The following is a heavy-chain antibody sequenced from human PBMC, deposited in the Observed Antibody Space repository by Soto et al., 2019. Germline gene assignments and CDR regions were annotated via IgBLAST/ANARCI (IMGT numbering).Heavy chain of an antibody. CDR2: ICYSGDT. CDR1: GGSISSSSDC. J-gene: IGHJ5*02. CDR3: VCCCSVAGTSWFYT. D-gene: IGHD2-15*01. Sequence: SETLSLTCTVSGGSISSSSDCWGWIRQPPGKGLEGIGSICYSGDTYSNPSLKSRVSVSVDTSKSQFSLKLSSVTAADTAVYYWVCCCSVAGTSWFYTWGKGTLLTVSS. V-gene: IGHV4-39*01.